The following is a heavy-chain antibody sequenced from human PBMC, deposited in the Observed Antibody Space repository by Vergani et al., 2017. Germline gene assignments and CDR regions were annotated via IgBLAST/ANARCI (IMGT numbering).Heavy chain of an antibody. CDR1: GYTFTSYA. D-gene: IGHD6-19*01. V-gene: IGHV7-4-1*02. Sequence: QVQLVQSGSELKKPGASVKVSCKASGYTFTSYAMNWVRQAPGQGLEWMGWSNTNTGNPTYAQGVTGRFVVSLETVVSTAYLQISSLKAEDTAVYYCARGRRERAHSSGWYGNYWGQGTLVTVSS. CDR3: ARGRRERAHSSGWYGNY. CDR2: SNTNTGNP. J-gene: IGHJ4*02.